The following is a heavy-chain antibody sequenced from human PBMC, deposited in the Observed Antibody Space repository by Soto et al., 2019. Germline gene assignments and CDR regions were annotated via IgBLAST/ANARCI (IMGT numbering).Heavy chain of an antibody. V-gene: IGHV4-39*01. Sequence: PXETRSLACPVSGCSIGSSSYYWGWIRQPPGKGLEWIGSIYYSGSTYYNPSLKSRVTISVDTSKNQFSLKLSSVTAADTAVYYCASPNLYSYGPGPLRYWGQGTLVTVSS. CDR2: IYYSGST. CDR3: ASPNLYSYGPGPLRY. J-gene: IGHJ4*02. CDR1: GCSIGSSSYY. D-gene: IGHD5-18*01.